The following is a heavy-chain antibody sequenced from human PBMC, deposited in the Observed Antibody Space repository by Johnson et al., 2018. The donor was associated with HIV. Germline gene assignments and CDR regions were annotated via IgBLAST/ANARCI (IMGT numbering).Heavy chain of an antibody. CDR1: GFTFNEYD. CDR2: INWNGATP. V-gene: IGHV3-20*04. D-gene: IGHD3-10*01. Sequence: VQLVESGGGLVQPGGSLRLSCAASGFTFNEYDMSWVRQAPGKGLEWVSGINWNGATPGSADSVKGRFTISRDNAKNTVYLQMNSLRAEDTAVYYSAREVRGPRVGFDIGGQGTMVTVSS. CDR3: AREVRGPRVGFDI. J-gene: IGHJ3*02.